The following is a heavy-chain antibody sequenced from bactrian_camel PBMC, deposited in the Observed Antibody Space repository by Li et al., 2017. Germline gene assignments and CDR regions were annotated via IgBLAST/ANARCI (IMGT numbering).Heavy chain of an antibody. Sequence: HVQLVESGGGLVQPGGSLRLSCAFSGYTYSGHCMGWFRQAPGKEREGVAIIGSSGSTGYADSVKGRSTISKDNAKNTLHLQMNSLKPEDTAMYYCAAVRYGGSWYPLCRARSADFGYWGQGTQVTVS. D-gene: IGHD6*01. J-gene: IGHJ6*01. CDR1: GYTYSGHC. CDR3: AAVRYGGSWYPLCRARSADFGY. V-gene: IGHV3S53*01. CDR2: IGSSGST.